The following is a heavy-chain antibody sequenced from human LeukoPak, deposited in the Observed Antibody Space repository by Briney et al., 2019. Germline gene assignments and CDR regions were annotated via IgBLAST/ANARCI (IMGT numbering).Heavy chain of an antibody. D-gene: IGHD3-22*01. CDR1: GFTVSSNY. CDR3: ARDLYDSSGYSNYYYYYGMDV. J-gene: IGHJ6*02. Sequence: GGSLRLSCAASGFTVSSNYMSWVRQAPGKGLEWVSVIYSGGSTYYADSVKGRFTISRDNSKNTLYLQMNSLRAEDTAVYYCARDLYDSSGYSNYYYYYGMDVWGQGTTVNVSS. V-gene: IGHV3-66*01. CDR2: IYSGGST.